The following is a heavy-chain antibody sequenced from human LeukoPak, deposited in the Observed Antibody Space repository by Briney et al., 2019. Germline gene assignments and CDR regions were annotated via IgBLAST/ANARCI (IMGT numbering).Heavy chain of an antibody. V-gene: IGHV1-18*01. CDR3: AREQQLVGSRWFDP. D-gene: IGHD6-13*01. CDR1: GYTFTSYG. J-gene: IGHJ5*02. CDR2: ISAYNGNT. Sequence: GASVKVSCKASGYTFTSYGISWVRQAPGQGLEWMGWISAYNGNTNYAQKLQGRVTMTTDTSTSTAYTELRSLRSDDTAVYYCAREQQLVGSRWFDPWGQGTLVTVSS.